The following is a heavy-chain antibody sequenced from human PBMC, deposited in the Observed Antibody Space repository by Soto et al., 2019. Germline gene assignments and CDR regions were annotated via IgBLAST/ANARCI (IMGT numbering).Heavy chain of an antibody. CDR2: ISWNSGSI. CDR1: GFTFDDYA. V-gene: IGHV3-9*01. J-gene: IGHJ3*02. D-gene: IGHD3-9*01. Sequence: GGSLRLSCAASGFTFDDYAMHWVRQAPGKGLEWVSGISWNSGSIGYADSVKGRFTISRDNAKNSLYLQMNSLRAEDTALYYCAKDSRYFDWSNAFDIWGQGTMVTVSS. CDR3: AKDSRYFDWSNAFDI.